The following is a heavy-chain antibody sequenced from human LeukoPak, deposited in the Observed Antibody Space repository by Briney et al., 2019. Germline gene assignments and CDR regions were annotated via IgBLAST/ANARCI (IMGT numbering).Heavy chain of an antibody. Sequence: GESLKISCKGSGYSFTSYWIGWVRQMPGKGLEWMGVIYGADYTTIYSPPFHGQISISADKSISTAYLQWTSLKASDTAMYYCARRPAGTRTFDYWGQGALVTVSS. D-gene: IGHD1-7*01. CDR2: IYGADYTT. J-gene: IGHJ4*02. CDR1: GYSFTSYW. V-gene: IGHV5-51*01. CDR3: ARRPAGTRTFDY.